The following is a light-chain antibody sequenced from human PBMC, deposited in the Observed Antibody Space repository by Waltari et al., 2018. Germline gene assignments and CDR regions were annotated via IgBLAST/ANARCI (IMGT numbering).Light chain of an antibody. CDR2: EVT. CDR3: AAYASANTLL. Sequence: QSALTQPASVSGSPGQSITISCTGTSDDIGNYRHVSWYHQHSGRAPKLILYEVTKRPSGVSDRFSGSKSGNTASLPISGLQTEDEADYYCAAYASANTLLFGGGTQLTVL. CDR1: SDDIGNYRH. J-gene: IGLJ2*01. V-gene: IGLV2-14*01.